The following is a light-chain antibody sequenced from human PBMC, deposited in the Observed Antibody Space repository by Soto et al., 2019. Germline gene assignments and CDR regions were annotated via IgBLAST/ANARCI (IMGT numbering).Light chain of an antibody. CDR3: QQRSNWLWT. Sequence: EIVLTQSPATLSLSPGERATLSCRASQSVSSYLAWYQQKPGQAPRLLIYDASNSATGIPARFSGSGSGTDFTLTISSLEPEDFAVYYCQQRSNWLWTFGQGTK. CDR2: DAS. V-gene: IGKV3-11*01. J-gene: IGKJ1*01. CDR1: QSVSSY.